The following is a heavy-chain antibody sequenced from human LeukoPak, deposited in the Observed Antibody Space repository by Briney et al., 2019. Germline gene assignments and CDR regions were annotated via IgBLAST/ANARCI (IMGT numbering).Heavy chain of an antibody. V-gene: IGHV3-30-3*01. CDR1: GFTFSSYA. D-gene: IGHD3-3*01. CDR3: ARGENDYDFWSGYYFVPGPPTTNWFDP. CDR2: ISYDGSNK. Sequence: GGSLRLSCAASGFTFSSYAMHWVRQAPGKGLEWVAVISYDGSNKYYADSVRGRFTISRDNSKNTLYLQMNSLRAEDTAVYYCARGENDYDFWSGYYFVPGPPTTNWFDPWGQGTLVTVSS. J-gene: IGHJ5*02.